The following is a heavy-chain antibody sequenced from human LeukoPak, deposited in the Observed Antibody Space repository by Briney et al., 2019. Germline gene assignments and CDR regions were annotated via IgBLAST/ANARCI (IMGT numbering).Heavy chain of an antibody. J-gene: IGHJ5*02. Sequence: PSETLSLTCTVSGGSISTYYWSWIRQPPGKGLQWIGYIHSSGTTHYNPSLESRVTTSVDTSKNQFSLKLTSVTAADTAVYYCVRSSFYTYGWGWFDPWGQGTLVTVSS. CDR3: VRSSFYTYGWGWFDP. CDR2: IHSSGTT. V-gene: IGHV4-59*13. CDR1: GGSISTYY. D-gene: IGHD3-16*01.